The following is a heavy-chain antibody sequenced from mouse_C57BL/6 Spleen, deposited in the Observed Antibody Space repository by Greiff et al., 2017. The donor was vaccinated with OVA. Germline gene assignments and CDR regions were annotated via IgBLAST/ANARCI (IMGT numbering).Heavy chain of an antibody. CDR1: GFSLTSYG. V-gene: IGHV2-2*01. CDR3: ARNIDYYYGSSSYFDY. Sequence: QVQLQQSGPGLVQPSQSLSITCTVSGFSLTSYGVHWVRQSPGKGLEWLGVIWSGGSTDYNAAFISRLSISKDNSKSQVFYKMNSLQADDTAIYYCARNIDYYYGSSSYFDYWGQGTTLTVSS. J-gene: IGHJ2*01. D-gene: IGHD1-1*01. CDR2: IWSGGST.